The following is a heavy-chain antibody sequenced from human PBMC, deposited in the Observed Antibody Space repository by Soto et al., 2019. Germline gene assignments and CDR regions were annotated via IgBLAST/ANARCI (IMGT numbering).Heavy chain of an antibody. V-gene: IGHV2-5*02. J-gene: IGHJ3*01. CDR3: GRFWRGFFGPRHRDAFEL. CDR2: IYWDDDT. D-gene: IGHD3-3*01. Sequence: QITLKESGPPLVRPTQTLTLACSLSGFSLTTSVVGVGWIRQPPGKALEFLALIYWDDDTRYRPSLRTRLTITKDTSNNRVVLTMTNVDPVYTATYDCGRFWRGFFGPRHRDAFELWAQGTMVTVSS. CDR1: GFSLTTSVVG.